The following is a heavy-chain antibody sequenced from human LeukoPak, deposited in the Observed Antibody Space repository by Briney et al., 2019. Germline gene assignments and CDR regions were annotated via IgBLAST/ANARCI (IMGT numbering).Heavy chain of an antibody. D-gene: IGHD5-12*01. Sequence: GRSLRLSCAASGFTFSSYTMHWVRQAPGKGLEWVAVISYDGGNKYYADSVKGRFTISRDNSKNTLYLQMNSLRAEDTAVYYCARSIGGYDYFDYWGQGTLVTVSS. V-gene: IGHV3-30-3*01. J-gene: IGHJ4*02. CDR2: ISYDGGNK. CDR3: ARSIGGYDYFDY. CDR1: GFTFSSYT.